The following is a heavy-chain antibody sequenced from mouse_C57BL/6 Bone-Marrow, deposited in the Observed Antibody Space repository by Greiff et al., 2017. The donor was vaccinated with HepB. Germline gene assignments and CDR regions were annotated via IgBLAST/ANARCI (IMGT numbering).Heavy chain of an antibody. CDR3: AREGSNYWYFDV. D-gene: IGHD1-1*01. J-gene: IGHJ1*03. V-gene: IGHV1-54*01. CDR2: INPGSGGT. CDR1: GYAFTNYL. Sequence: VQLQQSGAELVRPGTSVKVSCKASGYAFTNYLIEWVKQRPGQGLEWIGVINPGSGGTNYNEKFKGKATLTADKSSSTAYMQLSSLTSEDSAVYFCAREGSNYWYFDVWGTGTTVTVSS.